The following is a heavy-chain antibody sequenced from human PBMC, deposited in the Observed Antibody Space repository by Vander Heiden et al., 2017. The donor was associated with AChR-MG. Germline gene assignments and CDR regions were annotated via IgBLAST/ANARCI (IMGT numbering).Heavy chain of an antibody. CDR3: AREVGARYYFDY. CDR1: GFPFRSYG. Sequence: QVQLVESGGGVVQPGRSLRLSCAASGFPFRSYGMHWFRQAPGKGLEWVAVIWYDGSNKYYADSVKGRFTISRDNSKNTLYLQMNSLRAEDTAVYYCAREVGARYYFDYWGQGTLVTVSS. J-gene: IGHJ4*02. V-gene: IGHV3-33*01. D-gene: IGHD1-26*01. CDR2: IWYDGSNK.